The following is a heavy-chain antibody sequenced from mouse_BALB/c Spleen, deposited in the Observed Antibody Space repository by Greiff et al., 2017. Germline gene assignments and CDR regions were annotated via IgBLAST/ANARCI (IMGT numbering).Heavy chain of an antibody. J-gene: IGHJ3*01. V-gene: IGHV1S137*01. CDR2: ISTYYGDA. D-gene: IGHD1-1*01. Sequence: QVHVKQSGAELVRPGVSVKISCKGSGYTFTDYAMHWVKQSHAKSLEWIGVISTYYGDASYNQKFKGKATMTVDKSSSTAYMELARLTSEDSAIYYCARGGTTVVAPGFAYWGQGTLVTVSA. CDR1: GYTFTDYA. CDR3: ARGGTTVVAPGFAY.